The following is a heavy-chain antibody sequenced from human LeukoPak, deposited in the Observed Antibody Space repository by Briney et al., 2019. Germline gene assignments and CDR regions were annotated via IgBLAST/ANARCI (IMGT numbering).Heavy chain of an antibody. CDR3: ARGLAPYQLLLSWRRGSNWFDP. J-gene: IGHJ5*02. CDR2: MNPNSGNT. Sequence: ASVKVSCKASGYTFTSYDINWVRQATGQGLEWMGWMNPNSGNTGYAQKFQGRVTMTRNTPISTAYMELSSLRSEDTAVYYCARGLAPYQLLLSWRRGSNWFDPWGQGTLVTVSS. D-gene: IGHD2-2*01. CDR1: GYTFTSYD. V-gene: IGHV1-8*01.